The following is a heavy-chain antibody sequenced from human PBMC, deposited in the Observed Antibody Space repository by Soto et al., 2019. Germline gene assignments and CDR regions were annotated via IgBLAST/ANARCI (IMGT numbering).Heavy chain of an antibody. V-gene: IGHV3-30*18. J-gene: IGHJ4*02. CDR2: ISYDGSNK. CDR3: AKGLYSGYDAWYFDY. D-gene: IGHD5-12*01. CDR1: GFTFSSYG. Sequence: GGSLRLSCAASGFTFSSYGMHWVRQAPGKGLEWVAVISYDGSNKYYADSVKGRFTISRDNSKNTLYLQMNSLRAEDTAVYYCAKGLYSGYDAWYFDYWGQGTLVTVSS.